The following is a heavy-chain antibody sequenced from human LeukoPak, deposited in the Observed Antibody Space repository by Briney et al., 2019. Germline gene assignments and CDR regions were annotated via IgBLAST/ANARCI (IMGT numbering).Heavy chain of an antibody. D-gene: IGHD2-8*01. CDR1: GFMFDDYA. J-gene: IGHJ4*02. CDR3: VREQFSHTNNYFDN. CDR2: ISGDGVSS. Sequence: GGSLRISCAASGFMFDDYAMHWVRQVPGRGLEWVSLISGDGVSSFYADSVKGRSTISRNNNNSSLSLQMRRLTTEDTAFYYCVREQFSHTNNYFDNWGQGILVSVSS. V-gene: IGHV3-43*02.